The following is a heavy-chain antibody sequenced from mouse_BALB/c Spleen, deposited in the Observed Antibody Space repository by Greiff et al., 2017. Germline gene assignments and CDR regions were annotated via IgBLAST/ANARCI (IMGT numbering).Heavy chain of an antibody. V-gene: IGHV1S29*02. CDR3: ARGDYYGSSYYFDY. Sequence: VQLQQSGPELVKPGASVKISCKASGYTFTDYNMHWVKQSHGKSLEWIGYIYPYNGGTGYNQKFKSKATLTVDNSSSTAYMELRSLTSEDSAVYYCARGDYYGSSYYFDYWGQGTTLTVSS. CDR2: IYPYNGGT. D-gene: IGHD1-1*01. J-gene: IGHJ2*01. CDR1: GYTFTDYN.